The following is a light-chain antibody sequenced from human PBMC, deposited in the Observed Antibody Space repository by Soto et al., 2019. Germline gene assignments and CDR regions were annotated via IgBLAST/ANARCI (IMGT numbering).Light chain of an antibody. Sequence: QLVLTQSPSASASLGVSVKLTCTLSSGHSSYAIAWHQQQPEKGPRYLMKLNSDGSHSKGDGIPDRFSGSSSGAERYLTISSLQSEDGADYYCQTWGTGIMVFGGGTKLTVL. CDR3: QTWGTGIMV. J-gene: IGLJ2*01. CDR1: SGHSSYA. CDR2: LNSDGSH. V-gene: IGLV4-69*01.